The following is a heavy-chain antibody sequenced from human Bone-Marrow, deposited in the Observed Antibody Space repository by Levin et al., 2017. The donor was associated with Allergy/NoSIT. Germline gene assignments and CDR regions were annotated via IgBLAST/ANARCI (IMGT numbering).Heavy chain of an antibody. CDR1: GFTFSSYG. D-gene: IGHD1-7*01. CDR2: ISYDGSNK. V-gene: IGHV3-30*18. Sequence: SCAASGFTFSSYGMHWVRQAPGKGLEWVAVISYDGSNKYYADSVKGRFTISRDNSKNTLYLQMNSLRAEDTAVYYCAKDLRYNWNYGRDYYGMDVWGQGTTVTVSS. CDR3: AKDLRYNWNYGRDYYGMDV. J-gene: IGHJ6*02.